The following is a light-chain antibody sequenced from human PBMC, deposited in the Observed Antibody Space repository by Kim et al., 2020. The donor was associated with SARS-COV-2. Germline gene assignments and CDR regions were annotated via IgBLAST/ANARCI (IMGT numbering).Light chain of an antibody. Sequence: APGKTAIITCGGNDIGRKSVHWYQEKPGQAPVMVIYYNTDRPSGIPERVSGSNSVNTATLTINRVEAGDEAHYYCQVWDRSSDHVVFGGGTQLTVL. CDR3: QVWDRSSDHVV. J-gene: IGLJ2*01. V-gene: IGLV3-21*04. CDR2: YNT. CDR1: DIGRKS.